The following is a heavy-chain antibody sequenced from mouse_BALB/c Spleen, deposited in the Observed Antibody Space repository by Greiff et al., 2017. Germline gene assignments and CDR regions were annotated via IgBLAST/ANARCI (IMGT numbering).Heavy chain of an antibody. D-gene: IGHD2-2*01. V-gene: IGHV5-6*02. CDR1: GFTFSSYG. J-gene: IGHJ3*01. CDR3: ARGGYDKAWFAY. Sequence: EVKLVESGGDLVKPGGSLKLSCAASGFTFSSYGMSWVRQTPDKRLEWVATISSGGSYTYYPDSVKGRFTISRDNAKNTLYLQMSSLKSEDTAMYYCARGGYDKAWFAYWGQGTLVTVSA. CDR2: ISSGGSYT.